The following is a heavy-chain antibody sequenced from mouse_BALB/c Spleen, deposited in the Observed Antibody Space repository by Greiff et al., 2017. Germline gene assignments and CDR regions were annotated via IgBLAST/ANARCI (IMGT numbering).Heavy chain of an antibody. J-gene: IGHJ2*01. D-gene: IGHD1-1*01. Sequence: QVQLQQSGAELVKPGASVKLSCKASGYTFTSYWMHWVKQRPGQGLEWIGEINPSNGRTNYNEKFKSKATLTVDKSSSTAYMQLSSLTSEDSAVYYCARWGRLYYFDYWGQGTTLTVSS. CDR3: ARWGRLYYFDY. CDR2: INPSNGRT. V-gene: IGHV1S81*02. CDR1: GYTFTSYW.